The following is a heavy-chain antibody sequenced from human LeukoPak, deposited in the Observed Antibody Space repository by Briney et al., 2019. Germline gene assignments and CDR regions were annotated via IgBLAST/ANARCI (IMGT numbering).Heavy chain of an antibody. V-gene: IGHV3-48*01. CDR3: ARDGGITGTTSRGSFDY. CDR2: ISSSSSTI. CDR1: GFTFSSYS. J-gene: IGHJ4*02. Sequence: PGGSLRLSCAASGFTFSSYSMNWVRQAPGKGLEWVSYISSSSSTIYYADSVKGRFTISRDNAKNSLYLQMNSLRAEDTAVYYCARDGGITGTTSRGSFDYWGQGTLVTVSS. D-gene: IGHD1-7*01.